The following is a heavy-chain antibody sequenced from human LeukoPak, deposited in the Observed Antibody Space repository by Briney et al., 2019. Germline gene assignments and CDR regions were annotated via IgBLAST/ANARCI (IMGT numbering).Heavy chain of an antibody. J-gene: IGHJ3*02. CDR2: VNARGYST. Sequence: PGGSLRLSCAASGFTFSSYAMSWARQAPGKGLEWVSAVNARGYSTYYADSVKGRFTISRDNSKNTVFLQMSSLRVEDTAVYYCAMLYRSAGSCYTGLGNAFDIWGQGTMVTVSS. CDR1: GFTFSSYA. D-gene: IGHD2-15*01. V-gene: IGHV3-23*01. CDR3: AMLYRSAGSCYTGLGNAFDI.